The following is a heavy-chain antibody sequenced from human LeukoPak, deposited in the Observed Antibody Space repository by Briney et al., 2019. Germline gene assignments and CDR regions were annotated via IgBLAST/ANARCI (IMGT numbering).Heavy chain of an antibody. CDR2: IYYSGST. Sequence: PSETLSLTCTVSGGSISSGGYYWSWIRQHPGKGLEWIGYIYYSGSTYYNPSLKSRVTISVDTSKNQFSLKLSSMTAADTAVYYCARDRGIAAVPDNWFDPWGQGTLVTVSS. V-gene: IGHV4-31*03. CDR1: GGSISSGGYY. CDR3: ARDRGIAAVPDNWFDP. J-gene: IGHJ5*02. D-gene: IGHD6-13*01.